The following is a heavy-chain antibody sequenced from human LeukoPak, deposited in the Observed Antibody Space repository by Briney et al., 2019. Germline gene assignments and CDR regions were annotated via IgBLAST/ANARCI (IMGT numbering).Heavy chain of an antibody. CDR1: GGSITNYY. J-gene: IGHJ6*04. CDR3: VRVSRIDYGGNPEGDV. V-gene: IGHV4-4*07. D-gene: IGHD4-23*01. Sequence: SETLSLTCTIAGGSITNYYWNWIRQPAGKGLEWMGRKSVSGHTNYRSSLESRVTMSVDTSKNQFSLRLTSVTTADTAVYYCVRVSRIDYGGNPEGDVWAKGSRSLSPQ. CDR2: KSVSGHT.